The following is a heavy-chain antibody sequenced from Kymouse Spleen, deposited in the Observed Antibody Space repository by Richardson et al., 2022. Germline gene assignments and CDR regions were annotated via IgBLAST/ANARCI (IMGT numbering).Heavy chain of an antibody. Sequence: QLQLQESGPGLVKPSETLSLTCTVSGGSISSSSYYWGWIRQPPGKGLEWIGSIYYSGSTYYNPSLKSRVTISVDTSKNQFSLKLSSVTAADTAVYYCAREYSGSSWYFDLWGRGTLVTVSS. CDR1: GGSISSSSYY. CDR2: IYYSGST. V-gene: IGHV4-39*01. D-gene: IGHD1-26*01. J-gene: IGHJ2*01. CDR3: AREYSGSSWYFDL.